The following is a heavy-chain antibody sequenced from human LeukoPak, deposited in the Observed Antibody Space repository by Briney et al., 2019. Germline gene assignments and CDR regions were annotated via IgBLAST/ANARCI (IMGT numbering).Heavy chain of an antibody. CDR3: ARVLGRQIAVAGDDY. J-gene: IGHJ4*02. CDR2: IGTYNGNT. CDR1: GYTFTDYG. V-gene: IGHV1-18*01. D-gene: IGHD6-19*01. Sequence: GASVKVSCKASGYTFTDYGVHWVRQAPGQGLEWMGWIGTYNGNTHYVQNLQDRVAMTTDASTSTAFMELRSLRSDDTAVYYCARVLGRQIAVAGDDYWGQGTLVTVSS.